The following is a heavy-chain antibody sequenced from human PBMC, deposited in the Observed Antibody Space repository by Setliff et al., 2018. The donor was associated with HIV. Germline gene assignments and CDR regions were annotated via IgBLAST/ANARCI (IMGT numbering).Heavy chain of an antibody. D-gene: IGHD3-16*01. CDR2: IKEDGSEE. CDR1: GFSFSGYW. Sequence: GSLRLSCAASGFSFSGYWMSWVRQAPGKGLERVANIKEDGSEEYYVNSVKGRFTISRDNAKSSLYLQMNSLRVEDTAVYYCARDKLWSKATFDIWGQGTMVTVSS. J-gene: IGHJ3*02. V-gene: IGHV3-7*01. CDR3: ARDKLWSKATFDI.